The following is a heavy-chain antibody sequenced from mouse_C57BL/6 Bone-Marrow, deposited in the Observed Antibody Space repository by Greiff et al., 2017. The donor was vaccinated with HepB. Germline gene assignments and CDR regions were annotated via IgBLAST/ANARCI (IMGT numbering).Heavy chain of an antibody. J-gene: IGHJ3*01. CDR2: ISSGSSTI. D-gene: IGHD1-1*01. Sequence: DVKLVESGGGLVKPGGSLKLSCAASGFTFSDYGMHWVRQAPEKGLEWVAYISSGSSTIYYADTVKGRFTISRDNAKNTLFLQMTSLRSEDTAMYYCARTFITTVVAPFAYWGQGTLVTVSA. V-gene: IGHV5-17*01. CDR1: GFTFSDYG. CDR3: ARTFITTVVAPFAY.